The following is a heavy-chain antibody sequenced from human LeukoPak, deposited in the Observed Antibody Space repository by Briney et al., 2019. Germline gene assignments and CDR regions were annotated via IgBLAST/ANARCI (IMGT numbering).Heavy chain of an antibody. J-gene: IGHJ4*02. CDR2: ISGSGGST. CDR3: AKAYEGLWLGELFPLDY. V-gene: IGHV3-23*01. CDR1: GFTFSSYA. Sequence: PGGSLRLSCAASGFTFSSYAMSWVRQAPGKGLEWVSAISGSGGSTYYADSVKGRFTISRDNSKNTLYLQMNSLRAEDTAVYYCAKAYEGLWLGELFPLDYWGQGTLVTVSS. D-gene: IGHD3-10*01.